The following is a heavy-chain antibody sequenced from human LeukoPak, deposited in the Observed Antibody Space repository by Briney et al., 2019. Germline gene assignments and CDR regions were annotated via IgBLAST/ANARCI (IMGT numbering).Heavy chain of an antibody. CDR3: ARRPLVGYYQGWFDP. Sequence: SSETLSLTCTVSGGSISSSSYYWGWIRQPPGKGLEWIGSIYYSGSTYYNPSLKSRVTISVDTSKNQFSLKLSSVTAADTAVYYCARRPLVGYYQGWFDPWGQGTLVTVSS. CDR2: IYYSGST. V-gene: IGHV4-39*01. CDR1: GGSISSSSYY. D-gene: IGHD3-22*01. J-gene: IGHJ5*02.